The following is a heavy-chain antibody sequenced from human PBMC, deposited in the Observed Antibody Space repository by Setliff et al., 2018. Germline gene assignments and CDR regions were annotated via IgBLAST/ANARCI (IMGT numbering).Heavy chain of an antibody. J-gene: IGHJ3*01. Sequence: SETLSLTCTVSGGSIRSSYYYWGWIRQPPGKGLEWIGSIYYNGSTHFNPSLKSRVAISVDTSKNLLSLRVNSVTATDTAVYYCARPLEESFGGVRDSDAFDVWGQGTMGTVS. CDR3: ARPLEESFGGVRDSDAFDV. D-gene: IGHD3-16*01. CDR2: IYYNGST. V-gene: IGHV4-39*01. CDR1: GGSIRSSYYY.